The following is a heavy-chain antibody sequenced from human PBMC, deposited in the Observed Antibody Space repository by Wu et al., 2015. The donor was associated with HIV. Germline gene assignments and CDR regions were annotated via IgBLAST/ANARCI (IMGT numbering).Heavy chain of an antibody. V-gene: IGHV1-69*13. Sequence: QVQLVQSGAEVKKPGSSVKVSCKASGGTFSSYAISWVRQAPGQGLEWMGRIIPIFGTANYAQKFQGRVTITANESTSTAYMELSSLRSEDTAVYYCARDFGVAANYYYYGMDVWGQGTTVTVSS. CDR2: IIPIFGTA. CDR1: GGTFSSYA. D-gene: IGHD3-3*01. CDR3: ARDFGVAANYYYYGMDV. J-gene: IGHJ6*02.